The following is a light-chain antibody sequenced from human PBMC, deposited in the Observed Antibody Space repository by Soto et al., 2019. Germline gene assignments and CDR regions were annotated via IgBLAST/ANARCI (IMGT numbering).Light chain of an antibody. CDR3: QQFDSVPCT. V-gene: IGKV1-33*01. CDR1: QDIKNY. CDR2: DAA. Sequence: IEMTQSPSALSASAGDRVTITCQASQDIKNYVIWYQQKPGRAPKLLIYDAASLGTGVSSRFSGSGSGTEFTLPISSLQPEDVATYYCQQFDSVPCTFGQGTKLEIK. J-gene: IGKJ2*02.